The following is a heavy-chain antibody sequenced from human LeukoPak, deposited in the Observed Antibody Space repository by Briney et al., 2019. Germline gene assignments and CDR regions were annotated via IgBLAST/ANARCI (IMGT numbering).Heavy chain of an antibody. V-gene: IGHV1-69*05. CDR1: GGTFSSYA. D-gene: IGHD4-11*01. CDR2: IIPIFGTA. J-gene: IGHJ6*03. CDR3: ARDRCPSSVTPRYYYYYYMDV. Sequence: SVKVSCKASGGTFSSYAISWVRQAPGQGLEWMGGIIPIFGTANYAQKFQGRVTITTDESTSTAYMELSSLRSEDTAVYHCARDRCPSSVTPRYYYYYYMDVWGKGTTVTVSS.